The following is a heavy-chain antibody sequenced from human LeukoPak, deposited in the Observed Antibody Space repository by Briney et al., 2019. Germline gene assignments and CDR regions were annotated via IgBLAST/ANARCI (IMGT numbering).Heavy chain of an antibody. CDR2: FDPEDGET. V-gene: IGHV1-24*01. D-gene: IGHD3-10*01. CDR1: GYTLTELS. J-gene: IGHJ4*02. CDR3: AREILKSSYYYGSGSSPDY. Sequence: ASVKVSCKVSGYTLTELSMHWVRQAPGKGLEWMGGFDPEDGETIYAQKLQGRVTMTTDTSTSTAYMELRSLRSDDTAVYYCAREILKSSYYYGSGSSPDYWGQGTLVTVSS.